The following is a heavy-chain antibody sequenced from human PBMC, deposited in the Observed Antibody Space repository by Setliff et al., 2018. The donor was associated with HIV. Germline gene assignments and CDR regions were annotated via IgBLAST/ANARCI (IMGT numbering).Heavy chain of an antibody. CDR1: GGSISSYY. V-gene: IGHV4-59*12. D-gene: IGHD2-8*01. Sequence: SETLSLTCTVSGGSISSYYWNWIRQAPGKGLEWIGYIYYSGSTNYNPSLKSRVTISVDTSKNQFSLRLSSVTAADTAVYYCARGAPYCNHGICHLFDYWGQGNLVTVSS. J-gene: IGHJ4*02. CDR3: ARGAPYCNHGICHLFDY. CDR2: IYYSGST.